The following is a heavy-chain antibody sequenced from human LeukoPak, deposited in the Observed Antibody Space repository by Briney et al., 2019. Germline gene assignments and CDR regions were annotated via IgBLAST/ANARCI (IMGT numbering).Heavy chain of an antibody. CDR2: IYYSGST. CDR3: ARGISSWGY. D-gene: IGHD6-13*01. J-gene: IGHJ4*02. V-gene: IGHV4-59*01. Sequence: SETLSLTCTVSGSSISSYYWSWIRQPPGKGLEWIGYIYYSGSTNYNPSLKSRVTISVDTSKNQFSLKLSSVTAADTAVYYCARGISSWGYWGQGTLVTVSS. CDR1: GSSISSYY.